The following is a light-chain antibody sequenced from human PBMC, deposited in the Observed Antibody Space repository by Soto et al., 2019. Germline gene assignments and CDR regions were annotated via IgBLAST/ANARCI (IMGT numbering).Light chain of an antibody. V-gene: IGKV1-33*01. CDR1: HDITNY. J-gene: IGKJ3*01. Sequence: DIQMTQSPSSLSASVGDRVTITCQASHDITNYLNWYQHKPGKAPKLLIYGASNLETGVPSRFSGSGSGTDFTFTISSLQPEDIATYYCQYCDYLPLFGPGTTVDFK. CDR2: GAS. CDR3: QYCDYLPL.